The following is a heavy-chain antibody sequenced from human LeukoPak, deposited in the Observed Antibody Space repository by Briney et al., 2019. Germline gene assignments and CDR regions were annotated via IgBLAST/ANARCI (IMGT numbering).Heavy chain of an antibody. CDR1: GFTFSSYA. CDR3: AKGLTYYYDSSGYSMDAFDI. CDR2: ISGSGGST. V-gene: IGHV3-23*01. J-gene: IGHJ3*02. D-gene: IGHD3-22*01. Sequence: HPGGSLRLSCAASGFTFSSYAMSWVRQAPGKGLEWVSAISGSGGSTYYADSVKGRFTISRDNSKNTLYLQMNSLRAEDTAVYYCAKGLTYYYDSSGYSMDAFDIWGQGTMVTVSS.